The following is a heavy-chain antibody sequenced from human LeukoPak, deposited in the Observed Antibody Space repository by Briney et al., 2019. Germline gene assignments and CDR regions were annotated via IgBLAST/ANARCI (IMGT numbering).Heavy chain of an antibody. J-gene: IGHJ4*02. CDR2: INEAGVEK. CDR1: EFTFSSYW. CDR3: ARELSRTGAFDY. V-gene: IGHV3-7*03. D-gene: IGHD3-10*01. Sequence: PGGSLRLSCEASEFTFSSYWMHWVRQPPGKGLEWVANINEAGVEKYHVDSVKGRFTIFRDNAKNSLYLQMNNLRAEDTAVYYCARELSRTGAFDYWGRGTLVTVSS.